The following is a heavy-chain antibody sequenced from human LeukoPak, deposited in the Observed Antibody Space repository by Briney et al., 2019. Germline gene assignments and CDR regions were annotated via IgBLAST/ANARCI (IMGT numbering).Heavy chain of an antibody. Sequence: GGSLRLSCAASGFTFSMHWMTWVRQAPGKGLEWVANIKQDGSEKYYVVSVKGRFTISRDNAKNSLYLQMNSLRAEDTAVYYCARDKSKSMGRGVIIKDHSYYYMDVWGKGTTVTISS. J-gene: IGHJ6*03. CDR1: GFTFSMHW. CDR3: ARDKSKSMGRGVIIKDHSYYYMDV. V-gene: IGHV3-7*01. CDR2: IKQDGSEK. D-gene: IGHD3-10*01.